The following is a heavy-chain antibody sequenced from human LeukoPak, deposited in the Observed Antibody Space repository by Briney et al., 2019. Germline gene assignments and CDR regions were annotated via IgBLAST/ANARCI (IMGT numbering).Heavy chain of an antibody. CDR2: ISGSGGST. CDR1: GFTFSSYA. Sequence: PGGSLRLSCAASGFTFSSYAMSWVRQAPGKGLEWVSAISGSGGSTYYADSVKGRFTISRDNSKNTLYLQMNSLRAEDTAVYYCAKTPGYNYRPSSTFDYWGQGTLVTVSS. J-gene: IGHJ4*02. D-gene: IGHD1-1*01. CDR3: AKTPGYNYRPSSTFDY. V-gene: IGHV3-23*01.